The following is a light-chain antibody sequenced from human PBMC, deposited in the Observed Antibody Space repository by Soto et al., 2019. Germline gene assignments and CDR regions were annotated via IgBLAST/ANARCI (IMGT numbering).Light chain of an antibody. Sequence: EIVLMQSPGTPSLSPGERATLTCRASQSVSTSYLAWYQQKPGQAPRLLIYGASSRATGIPDRFSGSGSGTGFTLTINRLEPEDFAVYYCQQYGSSSWTFGRGTKV. V-gene: IGKV3-20*01. CDR2: GAS. CDR3: QQYGSSSWT. J-gene: IGKJ1*01. CDR1: QSVSTSY.